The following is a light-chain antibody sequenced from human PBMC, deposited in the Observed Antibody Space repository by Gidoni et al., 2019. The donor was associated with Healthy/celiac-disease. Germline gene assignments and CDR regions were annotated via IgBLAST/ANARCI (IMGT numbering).Light chain of an antibody. CDR2: DVS. J-gene: IGLJ2*01. Sequence: QSALTQPRSVPGSPAQPVTISCTATSSAVGGYNYVSWYQQHPRKAPKLMIYDVSKRPSGVPDRFSGSKSGNSASLTISGLQAEDEADYYCCAYAGSYTFVVFGGGTKLTVL. CDR3: CAYAGSYTFVV. V-gene: IGLV2-11*01. CDR1: SSAVGGYNY.